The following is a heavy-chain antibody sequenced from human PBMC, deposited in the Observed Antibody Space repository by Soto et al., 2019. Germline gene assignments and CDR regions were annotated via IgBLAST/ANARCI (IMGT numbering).Heavy chain of an antibody. CDR1: GGSISSGGYY. Sequence: QVQLQESGPGLVKPSQTLSLTCTVSGGSISSGGYYWSWIRQHRGKGLEWIGYIYNNGKTYYNPSLKTRVTISLDTSKDQFSLKLNSVTAAETAVYYCARYCISTSCQTYYFDYWGQGTLVTVSS. J-gene: IGHJ4*02. CDR3: ARYCISTSCQTYYFDY. D-gene: IGHD2-2*01. V-gene: IGHV4-31*03. CDR2: IYNNGKT.